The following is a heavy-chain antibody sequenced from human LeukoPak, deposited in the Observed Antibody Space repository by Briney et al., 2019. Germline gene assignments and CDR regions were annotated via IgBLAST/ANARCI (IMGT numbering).Heavy chain of an antibody. CDR3: ARGEDYYGSGSKFYGMDV. V-gene: IGHV4-59*12. CDR1: GGSISSYY. D-gene: IGHD3-10*01. Sequence: PSETLSLTCTVSGGSISSYYWSWIRQPPGKGLEWIGYIYYSGSTNYNPSLKSRVTISVDRSKNQFSLKLSSVTAADTAVYYCARGEDYYGSGSKFYGMDVWGQGTTVTVSS. J-gene: IGHJ6*02. CDR2: IYYSGST.